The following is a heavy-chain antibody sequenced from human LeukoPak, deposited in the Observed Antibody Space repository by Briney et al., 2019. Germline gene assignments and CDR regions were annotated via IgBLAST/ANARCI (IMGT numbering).Heavy chain of an antibody. V-gene: IGHV4-39*07. Sequence: SETLSLTCTVSGGSISSSSYYWGWIRQPPGKGLEWIGSIYYSGSAYYNPSLKSRVTISVGTSKNQFSLKLSSVTAEDTAVYYCARRSGIAVAGAFDYWGQGTLVTVSS. CDR3: ARRSGIAVAGAFDY. CDR2: IYYSGSA. J-gene: IGHJ4*02. CDR1: GGSISSSSYY. D-gene: IGHD6-19*01.